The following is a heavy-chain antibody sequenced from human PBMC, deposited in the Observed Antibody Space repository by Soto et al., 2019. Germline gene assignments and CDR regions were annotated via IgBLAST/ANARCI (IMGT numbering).Heavy chain of an antibody. V-gene: IGHV3-66*01. Sequence: SLRLSCAASGFTISNTYINWVRQAPGKGLEWVSVIYPGGSTYYADSVKGRFTISRDNSKNTLYFEMNSLRAEDAAVYYCAKDSSGYSSSWYWCFDYWGQGTLVTVSS. D-gene: IGHD6-13*01. J-gene: IGHJ4*02. CDR2: IYPGGST. CDR3: AKDSSGYSSSWYWCFDY. CDR1: GFTISNTY.